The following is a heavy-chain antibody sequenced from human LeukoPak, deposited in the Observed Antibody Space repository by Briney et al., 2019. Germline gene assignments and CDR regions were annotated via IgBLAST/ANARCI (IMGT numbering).Heavy chain of an antibody. CDR3: ARDGEFRYYYDSSGYYFDY. D-gene: IGHD3-22*01. V-gene: IGHV4-34*01. CDR2: INHSGST. CDR1: GGSFSGYY. J-gene: IGHJ4*02. Sequence: PSETLSLTCAAYGGSFSGYYWSWIRQPPGKGLEWIGEINHSGSTNYNPSLKSRVTISVDTSKNQFSLKLSSVTAADTAVYYCARDGEFRYYYDSSGYYFDYWGQGTLVTVSS.